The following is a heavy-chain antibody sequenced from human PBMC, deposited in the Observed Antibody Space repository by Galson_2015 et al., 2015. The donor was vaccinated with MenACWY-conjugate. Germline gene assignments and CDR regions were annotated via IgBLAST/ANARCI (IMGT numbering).Heavy chain of an antibody. V-gene: IGHV1-69*13. CDR2: IIPGFGSG. J-gene: IGHJ3*02. D-gene: IGHD5-24*01. Sequence: SVKVSCKASGGTFSSYGISWVRQASGNGLEWMGGIIPGFGSGHSARKFQGRLTITAEESTRTAYMELRSLKSEDTAVYYCARGERRRDGYNYNMFDAFEIWGQGTTVTVSS. CDR1: GGTFSSYG. CDR3: ARGERRRDGYNYNMFDAFEI.